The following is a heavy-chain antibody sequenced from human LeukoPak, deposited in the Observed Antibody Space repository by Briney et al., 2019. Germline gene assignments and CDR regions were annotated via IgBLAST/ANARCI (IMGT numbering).Heavy chain of an antibody. CDR2: IYHSGST. CDR3: ARDRDSGSGTSPY. D-gene: IGHD3-10*01. J-gene: IGHJ4*02. V-gene: IGHV4-4*02. Sequence: SETLSLTCAVSGGSISSSNWWSWVRQPPGKGLEWIWEIYHSGSTNYNPSLKSRVTISVDKSRNQFSLKLSSVTAADTAVYYCARDRDSGSGTSPYWGQGTLVTVSS. CDR1: GGSISSSNW.